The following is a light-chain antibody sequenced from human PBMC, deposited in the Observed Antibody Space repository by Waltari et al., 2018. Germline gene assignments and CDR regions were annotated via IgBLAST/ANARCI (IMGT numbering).Light chain of an antibody. J-gene: IGLJ2*01. CDR2: DDT. Sequence: SYVLTQPPPVSVAPGKTARITCGGNNIGSKSVHWYQQKPGQAPVLVIFDDTDRPSGIPAQFSGSNSGNTATLTISRVEAGDEADYYCQVWDSSSVHVVFGGGTKLTVL. V-gene: IGLV3-21*03. CDR1: NIGSKS. CDR3: QVWDSSSVHVV.